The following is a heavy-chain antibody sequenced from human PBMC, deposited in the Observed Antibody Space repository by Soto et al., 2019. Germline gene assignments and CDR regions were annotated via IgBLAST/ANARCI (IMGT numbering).Heavy chain of an antibody. J-gene: IGHJ5*02. Sequence: QVQLVQSGAEVKKPGSSVKVSCKASGGTFSSYTISWVRQAPGQGLEWMGRIIPILGIANYAQKFQGRVTXXAXKXXSTAYMELSSLRSEDTAVYYCARDCSGGSCYVTAPWGQGTLVTVSS. CDR2: IIPILGIA. D-gene: IGHD2-15*01. CDR1: GGTFSSYT. V-gene: IGHV1-69*08. CDR3: ARDCSGGSCYVTAP.